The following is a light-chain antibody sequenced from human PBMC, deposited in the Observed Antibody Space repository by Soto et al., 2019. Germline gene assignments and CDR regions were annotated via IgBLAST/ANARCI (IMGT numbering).Light chain of an antibody. Sequence: EIVMTQSPATLSLSPGERAPLSSRASQSVSIDLAWYQQTPGQAPRLLIYGASTRATGIPVRFSGSASGTEFALTFSSLQPDDFATYYCQHYNSYSEAFGEGTKVDIK. V-gene: IGKV3-15*01. CDR1: QSVSID. CDR2: GAS. J-gene: IGKJ1*01. CDR3: QHYNSYSEA.